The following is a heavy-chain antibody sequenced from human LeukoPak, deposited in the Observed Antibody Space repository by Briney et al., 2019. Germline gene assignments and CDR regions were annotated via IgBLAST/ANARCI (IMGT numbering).Heavy chain of an antibody. CDR3: STTYYYDSSEGY. V-gene: IGHV3-15*07. Sequence: GGSLRLSCAAPGFTFSNAWMNWVRQAPGEGLEWVGRIKSKTDGGTTDYAAPVKGRFTISRDDSKNTLYLQMNSLKTEDTAVYYCSTTYYYDSSEGYWGQGTLVTVSS. D-gene: IGHD3-22*01. CDR1: GFTFSNAW. J-gene: IGHJ4*02. CDR2: IKSKTDGGTT.